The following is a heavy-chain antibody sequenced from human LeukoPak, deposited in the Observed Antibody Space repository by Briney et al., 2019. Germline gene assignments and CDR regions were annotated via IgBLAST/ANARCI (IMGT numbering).Heavy chain of an antibody. J-gene: IGHJ6*03. V-gene: IGHV4-59*01. Sequence: SETLSLTCTVSGGSTSSYYWSWIRQPPGKGLEWIGYMYYSGSTNYNPSLKSRVTISVDTSKNQFSLKLSSVTAADTAVYYCARVRLEATFFYHYYHMDVWGKGTTVTVSS. CDR3: ARVRLEATFFYHYYHMDV. CDR1: GGSTSSYY. D-gene: IGHD1-1*01. CDR2: MYYSGST.